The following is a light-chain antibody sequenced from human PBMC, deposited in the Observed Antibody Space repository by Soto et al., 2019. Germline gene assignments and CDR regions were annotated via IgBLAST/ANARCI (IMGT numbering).Light chain of an antibody. CDR2: DAS. CDR3: QQLYSFPLT. CDR1: QDFSNF. J-gene: IGKJ4*01. V-gene: IGKV1-9*01. Sequence: DIQLTQSPSFLSASIGDRVTITCRASQDFSNFLAWYQQKPGRAPKLLMYDASTLQSGVPSRFNGRWAGTEFTLTISSLQPEDFATYYCQQLYSFPLTFGGGTKVEIK.